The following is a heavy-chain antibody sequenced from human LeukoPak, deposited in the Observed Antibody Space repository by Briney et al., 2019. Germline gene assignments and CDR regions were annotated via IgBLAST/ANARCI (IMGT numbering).Heavy chain of an antibody. D-gene: IGHD3-10*01. CDR1: GFTSSSYA. CDR3: ATYGSGSGTFFDS. CDR2: ISGSGGST. J-gene: IGHJ4*01. Sequence: GGSLRLSCAASGFTSSSYAMSWVRQAPGKGLEWVSAISGSGGSTHYADSVKGRFTISRDNSKNTLYLQMNSLRAEDTALYYCATYGSGSGTFFDSWGQGTLVTVSS. V-gene: IGHV3-23*01.